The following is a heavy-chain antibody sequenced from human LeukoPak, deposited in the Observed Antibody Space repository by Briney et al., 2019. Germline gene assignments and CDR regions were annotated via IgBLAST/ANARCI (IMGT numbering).Heavy chain of an antibody. J-gene: IGHJ6*02. CDR1: GFTFSDYY. CDR2: ISSSGTTK. Sequence: GGSLRLSCTGSGFTFSDYYLSWIRQAPGKGLEWISYISSSGTTKYYADSVKGRFTISRDNSKNTLYLQMNSLRAEDTAVYYCATDTVSYYYGMDVWGQGTTVTVSS. D-gene: IGHD4-11*01. CDR3: ATDTVSYYYGMDV. V-gene: IGHV3-11*01.